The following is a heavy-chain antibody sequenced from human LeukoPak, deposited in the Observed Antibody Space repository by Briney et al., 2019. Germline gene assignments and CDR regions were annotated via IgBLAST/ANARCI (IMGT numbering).Heavy chain of an antibody. CDR1: GFTFSSYG. CDR3: ASLKNYYDSSGYLVTDAFDI. Sequence: GGSLRLSCAASGFTFSSYGMHWVRQGPGKRLEWVVVISYDGSNKYYADSVKGRFTISRDNSQNTLSLQMYSLRPEDTAVYYCASLKNYYDSSGYLVTDAFDIWGQGTMVTVSS. D-gene: IGHD3-22*01. V-gene: IGHV3-30*03. CDR2: ISYDGSNK. J-gene: IGHJ3*02.